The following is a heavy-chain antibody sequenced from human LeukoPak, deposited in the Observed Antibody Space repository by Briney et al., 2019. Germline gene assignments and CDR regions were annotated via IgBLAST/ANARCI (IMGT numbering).Heavy chain of an antibody. CDR3: ARDRFSGSYPLDY. V-gene: IGHV3-11*01. Sequence: GSLRLSCAASGFIFNDYYMTWIRQALGKGLEWVSYTSSSGTTIYYADSVKGRFTISRDNAKNSLYLQMNSLRAEDTAVYYCARDRFSGSYPLDYWGQGTLVTVSS. CDR2: TSSSGTTI. J-gene: IGHJ4*02. D-gene: IGHD1-26*01. CDR1: GFIFNDYY.